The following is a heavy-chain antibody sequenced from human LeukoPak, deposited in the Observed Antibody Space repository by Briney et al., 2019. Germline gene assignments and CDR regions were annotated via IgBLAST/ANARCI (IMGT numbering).Heavy chain of an antibody. V-gene: IGHV1-69*01. Sequence: SVKVSCKASGGTFSSYAISWVRQAPGQGLEWMGGIIPIFGTANYAQKFQGRVTITADESTSTAYMELSSLRSEDTAVYYCARVPSTYYDFWSGSDYFDYWGQGTLITVSS. CDR1: GGTFSSYA. CDR3: ARVPSTYYDFWSGSDYFDY. CDR2: IIPIFGTA. J-gene: IGHJ4*02. D-gene: IGHD3-3*01.